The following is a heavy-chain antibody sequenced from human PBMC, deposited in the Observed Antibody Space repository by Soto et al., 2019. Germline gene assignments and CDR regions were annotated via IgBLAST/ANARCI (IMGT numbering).Heavy chain of an antibody. J-gene: IGHJ5*02. D-gene: IGHD4-17*01. Sequence: PGESLKISCKGSGYSFTSYWIGWVRQMPGKGLEWMGIIYPGDSDTRYSPSFQGQVTISADKSISTAYLQWSSLKASDTAMYYCARFSVTTISFLDWFDLWGQGSLVPVSS. CDR1: GYSFTSYW. CDR2: IYPGDSDT. CDR3: ARFSVTTISFLDWFDL. V-gene: IGHV5-51*01.